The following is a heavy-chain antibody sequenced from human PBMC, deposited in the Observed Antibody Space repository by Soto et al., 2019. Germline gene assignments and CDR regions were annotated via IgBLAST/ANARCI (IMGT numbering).Heavy chain of an antibody. CDR3: SRGGDAYKAGNY. Sequence: PSETLSLPCTVSGGSISSGGYCWRWMRPPPGKGLEGGGDLYYSGSTYYNPCLKRRGTISVDTSKNQFFLKLSSVPAAETAVYYCSRGGDAYKAGNYWGPGTLVTVSS. D-gene: IGHD1-1*01. CDR2: LYYSGST. J-gene: IGHJ4*02. CDR1: GGSISSGGYC. V-gene: IGHV4-31*03.